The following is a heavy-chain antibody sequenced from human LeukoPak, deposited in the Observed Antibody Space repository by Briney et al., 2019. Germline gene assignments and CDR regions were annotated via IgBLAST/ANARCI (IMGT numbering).Heavy chain of an antibody. CDR3: ARDRTTLRNYYYGMDV. CDR2: ISGSGGST. J-gene: IGHJ6*02. CDR1: GFTFSSYA. V-gene: IGHV3-23*01. Sequence: QTGGSLRLSCAASGFTFSSYALSWVRQAPGKGLEWVSSISGSGGSTYYADSVKGRFTTSRDNSKNTLYLQMNSLRAEDTAVYYCARDRTTLRNYYYGMDVWGQGTTVTVSS. D-gene: IGHD4-11*01.